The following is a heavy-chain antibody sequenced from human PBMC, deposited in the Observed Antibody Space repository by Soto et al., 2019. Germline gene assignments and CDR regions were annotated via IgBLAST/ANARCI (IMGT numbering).Heavy chain of an antibody. CDR2: ISSSGSTI. J-gene: IGHJ5*02. D-gene: IGHD2-2*03. CDR1: GFTFRNYN. Sequence: PGGSLRLSCAASGFTFRNYNMNWVRQAPGKGLEWVSYISSSGSTIYYADSVKGRFTISRDNAKNSLYLQMNSLRAEDTAMYYCARVDPPDKPWGRGTLVTDPS. V-gene: IGHV3-48*04. CDR3: ARVDPPDKP.